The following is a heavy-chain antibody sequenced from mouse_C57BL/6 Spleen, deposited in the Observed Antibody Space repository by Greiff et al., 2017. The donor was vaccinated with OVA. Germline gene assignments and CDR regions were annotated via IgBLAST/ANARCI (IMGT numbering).Heavy chain of an antibody. CDR3: AREKGTGTNY. CDR1: GYTFTSYW. Sequence: VQLQQPGAELVMPGASVKLSCKASGYTFTSYWMHWVKQRPGQGLEWIGEIDPSDSYTNYNQKFKGKATLTVDTSSSTAYMQLSSLTSEDSAVYYCAREKGTGTNYWGQGTTLTVSS. D-gene: IGHD4-1*01. CDR2: IDPSDSYT. J-gene: IGHJ2*01. V-gene: IGHV1-50*01.